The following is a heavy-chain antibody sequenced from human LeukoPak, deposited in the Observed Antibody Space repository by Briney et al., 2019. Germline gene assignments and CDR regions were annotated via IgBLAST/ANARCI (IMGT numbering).Heavy chain of an antibody. CDR1: GFTFSTYG. CDR3: AKMRQYYYGSGSSIFSPYYFDY. J-gene: IGHJ4*02. D-gene: IGHD3-10*01. Sequence: GGSLRLSCAASGFTFSTYGMHWVRQAPGKGLEWVAVISADGSNKYYVDSVKGRFTISRENSKTTLYLQLNRLRAEDTAMYYPAKMRQYYYGSGSSIFSPYYFDYWGQRTLATVSS. CDR2: ISADGSNK. V-gene: IGHV3-30*18.